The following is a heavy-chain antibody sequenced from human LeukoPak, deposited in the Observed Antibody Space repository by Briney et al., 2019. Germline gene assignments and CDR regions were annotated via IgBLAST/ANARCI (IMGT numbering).Heavy chain of an antibody. V-gene: IGHV1-8*01. Sequence: GASVKVSCKASGYTFTSYDINWVRQATGQGLEWMGWMNPNSGNTGYAQKFQGRVTMTRDTSISTAYMELSRLRSDDTAVYYCARDPPQLYAFDIWGQGTMVTVSS. CDR3: ARDPPQLYAFDI. CDR1: GYTFTSYD. CDR2: MNPNSGNT. J-gene: IGHJ3*02. D-gene: IGHD5-24*01.